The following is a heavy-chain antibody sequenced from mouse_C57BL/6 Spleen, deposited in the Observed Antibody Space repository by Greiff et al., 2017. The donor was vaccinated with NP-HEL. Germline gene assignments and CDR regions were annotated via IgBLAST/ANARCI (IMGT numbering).Heavy chain of an antibody. D-gene: IGHD2-3*01. Sequence: VQLQQSGAELVKPGASVKLSCKASGYTFTSYWMQWVKQRPGQGLEWIGEIDPSDSYTNYNQKFKGKATLTVDTSSSTAYMQLSSLTSEDSAVYYCARSGGYSSYYYAMDYWGQGTSVTVSS. J-gene: IGHJ4*01. V-gene: IGHV1-50*01. CDR2: IDPSDSYT. CDR1: GYTFTSYW. CDR3: ARSGGYSSYYYAMDY.